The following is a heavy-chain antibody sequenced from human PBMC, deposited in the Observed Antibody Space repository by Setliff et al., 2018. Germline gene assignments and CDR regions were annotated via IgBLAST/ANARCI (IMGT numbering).Heavy chain of an antibody. CDR3: ARMSGFLYMDV. D-gene: IGHD3-3*01. V-gene: IGHV4-4*02. CDR1: GSSITSSNW. CDR2: IFHSGST. J-gene: IGHJ6*03. Sequence: PSETLSLTCGVSGSSITSSNWWSWVRQAPGKGLEWVGQIFHSGSTHFNPSLKSRLTMSVDQSKNQFSLRLRSVTAADTAVYYCARMSGFLYMDVWGKGTTVTVSS.